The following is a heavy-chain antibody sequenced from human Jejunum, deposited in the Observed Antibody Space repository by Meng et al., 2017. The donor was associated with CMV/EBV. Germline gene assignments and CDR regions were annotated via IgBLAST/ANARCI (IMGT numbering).Heavy chain of an antibody. V-gene: IGHV3-64*02. CDR3: AKDGATGYYGDYFLDA. J-gene: IGHJ5*02. Sequence: FTFSDYAMNWVRKAPGKGLEHVSLVSRNGGSVYYVDSVKDRFTVSRDNSKNTLYLQMGSLRAEDTAVYYCAKDGATGYYGDYFLDAWGQGSLVTVSS. D-gene: IGHD3-9*01. CDR1: FTFSDYA. CDR2: VSRNGGSV.